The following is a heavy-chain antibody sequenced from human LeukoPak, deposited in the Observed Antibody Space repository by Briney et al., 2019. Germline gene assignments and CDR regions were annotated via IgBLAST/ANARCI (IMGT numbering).Heavy chain of an antibody. D-gene: IGHD3-3*01. Sequence: PSETLSLTCAVSGYSISSGYYWSWIRQPPGKGLEWIGEINHSGSTNYNPSLKSRVTISVDTSKNQFSLKLSSVTAADTAVYYCARGFSGLRFLEWSIISSGFDYWGQGTLVTVSS. CDR2: INHSGST. J-gene: IGHJ4*02. CDR1: GYSISSGYY. V-gene: IGHV4-34*01. CDR3: ARGFSGLRFLEWSIISSGFDY.